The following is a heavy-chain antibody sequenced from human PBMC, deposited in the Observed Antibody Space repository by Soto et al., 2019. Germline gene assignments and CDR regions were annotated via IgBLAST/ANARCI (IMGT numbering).Heavy chain of an antibody. Sequence: GGSLRLSCAASGFAFSSYWMHWVRQTPGKGPVWVSRIYNDGSRTAYADSAKGRFTISRDNAKNTMYLQMSSLTVEDTAVYYCARDLSGDTTPYFDLWGQGTLVTVSS. V-gene: IGHV3-74*01. CDR1: GFAFSSYW. CDR3: ARDLSGDTTPYFDL. D-gene: IGHD1-1*01. CDR2: IYNDGSRT. J-gene: IGHJ4*02.